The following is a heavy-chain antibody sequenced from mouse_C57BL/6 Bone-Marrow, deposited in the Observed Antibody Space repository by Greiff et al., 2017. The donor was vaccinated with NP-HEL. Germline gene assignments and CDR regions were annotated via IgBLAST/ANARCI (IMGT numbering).Heavy chain of an antibody. CDR1: GYSITSGYY. V-gene: IGHV3-6*01. Sequence: EVQLQESGPGLVKPSQSLSLTCSVTGYSITSGYYWNWIRQFPGNKLEWMGYISYDGSNNYNPSLKNRISITRDTSKNQFFLKLNSVTTEDTATYYCARGTAQAWAMDYWGQGTSVTVSS. CDR2: ISYDGSN. CDR3: ARGTAQAWAMDY. J-gene: IGHJ4*01. D-gene: IGHD3-2*02.